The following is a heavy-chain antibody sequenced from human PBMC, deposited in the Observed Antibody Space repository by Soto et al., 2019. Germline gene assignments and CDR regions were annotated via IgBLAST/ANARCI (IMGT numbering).Heavy chain of an antibody. J-gene: IGHJ4*02. CDR1: GGTFSSYA. V-gene: IGHV1-69*05. CDR3: ERDPSGGNSGGY. CDR2: IIPIFGTE. Sequence: VQLVQSGAEVKKPGSSVKVSCKASGGTFSSYAISWVRQAPGQGLEWMGGIIPIFGTENYAQKFQGRVTITSDESTSTAYMGLSSLRSEDTAVSYCERDPSGGNSGGYWGQGTLVTVSS. D-gene: IGHD2-21*02.